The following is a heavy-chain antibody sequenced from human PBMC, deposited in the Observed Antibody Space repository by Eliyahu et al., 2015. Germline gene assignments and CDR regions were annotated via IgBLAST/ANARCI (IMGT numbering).Heavy chain of an antibody. CDR1: GXXXSNAW. D-gene: IGHD3-3*01. Sequence: EVQLVESGGGSVXPGESLRXSCAAXGXXXSNAWMSWVRQTPGKGLEWVGRINSNKYGGTIWYAAPMKDRFTISRDESKNTVLLQMNSLKTEDTALYYCMTDPDFSTDGFWGQGTMVSVSS. CDR3: MTDPDFSTDGF. CDR2: INSNKYGGTI. J-gene: IGHJ3*01. V-gene: IGHV3-15*01.